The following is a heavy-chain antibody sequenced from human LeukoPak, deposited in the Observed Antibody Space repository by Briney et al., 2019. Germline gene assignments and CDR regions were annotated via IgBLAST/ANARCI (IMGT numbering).Heavy chain of an antibody. V-gene: IGHV4-4*07. CDR1: GGFITSHY. Sequence: PSETLSLTCTVSGGFITSHYWSWSRQPAGKGLEWIGHIYDSGTTNYNPSLKSRVTMSIDTSKNQFSLKLSSVTAADTAVYYCARVVAGKFYWGQGTLVTVSS. CDR2: IYDSGTT. CDR3: ARVVAGKFY. D-gene: IGHD6-19*01. J-gene: IGHJ4*02.